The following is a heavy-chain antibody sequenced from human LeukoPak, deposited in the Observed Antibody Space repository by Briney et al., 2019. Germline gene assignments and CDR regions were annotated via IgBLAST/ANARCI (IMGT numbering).Heavy chain of an antibody. CDR2: INPSGGST. CDR1: GYTFTSYY. CDR3: ARGRTTYYYDSSGYYSGWAFDI. J-gene: IGHJ3*02. D-gene: IGHD3-22*01. Sequence: ASVKVSCKASGYTFTSYYMHWVRQAPGQGLEWMGIINPSGGSTSYAQKFQGRVTMTRDMSTSTVYMELSSLRSEDTAVYYCARGRTTYYYDSSGYYSGWAFDIWGQGTMVTVSS. V-gene: IGHV1-46*01.